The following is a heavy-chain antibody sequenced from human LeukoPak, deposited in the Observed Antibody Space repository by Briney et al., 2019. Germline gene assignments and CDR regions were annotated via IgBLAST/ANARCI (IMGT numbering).Heavy chain of an antibody. J-gene: IGHJ4*02. CDR2: IIPILGIA. V-gene: IGHV1-69*04. CDR3: ARNIVGATPANYYFDY. D-gene: IGHD1-26*01. CDR1: GGTFSSYA. Sequence: SVKVSCKASGGTFSSYAISWVRQAPGQGLEWMGRIIPILGIANYAQKFQGRVTITADKSTSTAYMELSSLRSEDTAVYYCARNIVGATPANYYFDYWGQGTLVTVSS.